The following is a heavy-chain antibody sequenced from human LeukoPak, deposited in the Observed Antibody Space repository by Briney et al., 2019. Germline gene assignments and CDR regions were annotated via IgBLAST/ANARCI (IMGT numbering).Heavy chain of an antibody. J-gene: IGHJ6*03. Sequence: GGSLRLSCAASGFPFSIYAMSWVRQAPGKGLVWFARINPDGDNISYADSVRGRFTISRHNVKDTLYLHMNSLRHEDRAVYYCASAQVGDSTDVWGKGTMVTVSS. V-gene: IGHV3-74*01. CDR3: ASAQVGDSTDV. CDR1: GFPFSIYA. D-gene: IGHD1-26*01. CDR2: INPDGDNI.